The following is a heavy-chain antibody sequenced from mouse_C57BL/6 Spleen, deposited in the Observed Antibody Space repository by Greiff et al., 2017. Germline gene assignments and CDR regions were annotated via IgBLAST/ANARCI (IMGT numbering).Heavy chain of an antibody. Sequence: EVKLVESGGGLVQPGGSMKLSCVASGFTFSNYWMNWVRQPPETGLEWVAQIRLKSDNYATHYAASVKGRFTITRDDSKSSVYLQMNNLRAEDTGIYYCTGIFAYWGQGTLVTVSA. V-gene: IGHV6-3*01. CDR1: GFTFSNYW. CDR2: IRLKSDNYAT. J-gene: IGHJ3*01. CDR3: TGIFAY.